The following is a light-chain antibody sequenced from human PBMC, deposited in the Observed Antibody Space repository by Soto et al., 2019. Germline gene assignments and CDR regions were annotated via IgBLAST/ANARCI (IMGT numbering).Light chain of an antibody. CDR2: GAS. J-gene: IGKJ4*01. CDR1: QSVSSSY. Sequence: DIVLTQSPGTLSLSPGERATLSCRSSQSVSSSYLAWYQQKPGQAPRLIIYGASSRATGIPDRFSGSGSGTDFTLTISSLEPEDVAVYYCQHRSNWPLTLGGGTKVDI. V-gene: IGKV3D-20*02. CDR3: QHRSNWPLT.